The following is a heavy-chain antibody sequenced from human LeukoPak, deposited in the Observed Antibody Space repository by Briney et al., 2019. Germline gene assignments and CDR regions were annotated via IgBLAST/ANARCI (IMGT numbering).Heavy chain of an antibody. Sequence: GGSLRLSCAASGFTFSDYTMNWVRQAPGKGLEWVASITSGSSYIYYADSVKGRFTISRDNAKNSLYLQMNSLRAEDTAVYYCATPVAVTGTDWGQGTLVTVSS. D-gene: IGHD6-19*01. CDR1: GFTFSDYT. J-gene: IGHJ4*02. V-gene: IGHV3-21*04. CDR2: ITSGSSYI. CDR3: ATPVAVTGTD.